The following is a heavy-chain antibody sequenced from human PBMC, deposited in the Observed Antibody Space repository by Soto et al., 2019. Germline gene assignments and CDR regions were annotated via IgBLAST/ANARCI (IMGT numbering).Heavy chain of an antibody. CDR1: GFTFSSYA. J-gene: IGHJ4*02. D-gene: IGHD3-3*01. CDR3: AKGPYYDFWSGYFDY. V-gene: IGHV3-23*01. Sequence: GGSLRLSCAASGFTFSSYAMSWVRQAPGKGLEWVSAISGSGGSTYYADSGKGRFTISRDNSKNTLYLQMNSLRAEDTAVYYCAKGPYYDFWSGYFDYWGQGTLVTVSS. CDR2: ISGSGGST.